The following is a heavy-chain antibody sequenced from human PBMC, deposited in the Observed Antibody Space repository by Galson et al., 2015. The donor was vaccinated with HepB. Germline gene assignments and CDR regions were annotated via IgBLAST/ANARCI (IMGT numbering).Heavy chain of an antibody. CDR3: ARATRFPLYSTSWYSDY. CDR2: ISASNGNT. V-gene: IGHV1-18*01. D-gene: IGHD6-13*01. Sequence: SVKVSCKASGYTFTTYSFSWVRQAPGQGLEWMGLISASNGNTKYAQKLQGRVTMTTDTSTSTAYMELRSLRSDDTAVYYCARATRFPLYSTSWYSDYWGQGTLVTVSS. CDR1: GYTFTTYS. J-gene: IGHJ4*02.